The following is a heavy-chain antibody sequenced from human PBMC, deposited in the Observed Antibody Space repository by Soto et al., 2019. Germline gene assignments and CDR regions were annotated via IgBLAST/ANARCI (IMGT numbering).Heavy chain of an antibody. Sequence: EVQLVESGGGLVQPGGSLRLSCAASGFTFNSYWMHWVRQAPGKGLVWVSRINPDGRSTNYADSVKGRFTISRDNAKNTLYLQMNSLSAEDTAVYHCARGGLQGSGNHYNYNWGQGTLVTVSS. D-gene: IGHD3-10*01. J-gene: IGHJ4*02. CDR1: GFTFNSYW. CDR2: INPDGRST. V-gene: IGHV3-74*01. CDR3: ARGGLQGSGNHYNYN.